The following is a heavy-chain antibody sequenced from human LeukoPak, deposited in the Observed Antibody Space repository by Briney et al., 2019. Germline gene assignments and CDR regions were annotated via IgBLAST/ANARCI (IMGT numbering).Heavy chain of an antibody. CDR3: AKDLALTITIFGVVIIP. Sequence: GGSLRLSCAASGFTVSSNYMSWVRQAPGKGLEWVSAISGSGGSTYYADSVKGRFTISRDNSKNTLYLQMNSLRAEDTAVYYCAKDLALTITIFGVVIIPWGQGTLVTVSS. D-gene: IGHD3-3*01. CDR2: ISGSGGST. V-gene: IGHV3-23*01. CDR1: GFTVSSNY. J-gene: IGHJ5*02.